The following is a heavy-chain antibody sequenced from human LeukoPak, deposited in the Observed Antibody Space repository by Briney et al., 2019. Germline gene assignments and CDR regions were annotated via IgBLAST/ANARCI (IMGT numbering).Heavy chain of an antibody. V-gene: IGHV1-18*01. CDR2: ITTYNGNT. D-gene: IGHD2-2*01. CDR3: ASGYAHGLYVGDFDY. J-gene: IGHJ4*02. Sequence: ASVKVSCKAFGYTFTSYPISWVRQAPGQGLEWMGWITTYNGNTNYAQKLQGRVTMTTDTSTSTAYMDLRGLRSDDTAVYYCASGYAHGLYVGDFDYWGQVSLVNV. CDR1: GYTFTSYP.